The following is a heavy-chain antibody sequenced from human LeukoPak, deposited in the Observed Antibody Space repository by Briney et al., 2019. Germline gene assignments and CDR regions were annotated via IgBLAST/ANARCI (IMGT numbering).Heavy chain of an antibody. Sequence: ASVKVSCKASGYTFTSYDINWVRQATGQGLEWMGWMNPNSGNTGYAQKFQGRVTMTRNTSISTAYMELSSLRSEDTAVYCCARSHSSSWYRTLTVDYWGQGTLVTVSS. CDR1: GYTFTSYD. J-gene: IGHJ4*02. CDR2: MNPNSGNT. D-gene: IGHD6-13*01. CDR3: ARSHSSSWYRTLTVDY. V-gene: IGHV1-8*01.